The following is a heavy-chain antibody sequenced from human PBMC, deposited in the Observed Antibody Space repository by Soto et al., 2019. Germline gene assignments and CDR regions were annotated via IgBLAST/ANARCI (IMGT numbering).Heavy chain of an antibody. CDR2: IYYSGST. D-gene: IGHD3-3*01. Sequence: PSETLSLTCTVSGGSIGSSSYYWCWILHPPGKGLEWIGSIYYSGSTYYNPSLKSRVTISVDTSKNQFSLKLSSVTAADTAVYYCARRSSITIFGVLHYYYYGMDVWGQGTTGTVSS. V-gene: IGHV4-39*01. CDR3: ARRSSITIFGVLHYYYYGMDV. J-gene: IGHJ6*02. CDR1: GGSIGSSSYY.